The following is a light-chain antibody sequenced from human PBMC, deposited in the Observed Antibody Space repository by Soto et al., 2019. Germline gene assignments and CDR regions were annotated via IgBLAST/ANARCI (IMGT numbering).Light chain of an antibody. J-gene: IGKJ4*01. Sequence: DIQMTQSPSSVSASVGDTVTITCRASQVISSWLAWYQHKPGRAPKLLIYKASNLQPGGPSRCSGRGSEADYTFTLTIRNLQTEDFATYYCHQASSFPLPFGGGTKVEIK. CDR2: KAS. V-gene: IGKV1-12*01. CDR1: QVISSW. CDR3: HQASSFPLP.